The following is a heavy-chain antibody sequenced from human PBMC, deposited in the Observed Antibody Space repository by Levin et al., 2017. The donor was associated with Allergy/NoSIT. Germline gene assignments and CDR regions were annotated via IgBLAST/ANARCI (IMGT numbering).Heavy chain of an antibody. Sequence: GGSLRLSCAASGFTFSSYAMSWVRQAPGKGLEWVSAISGSGGSTYYADSVKGRFTISRDNSKNTLYLQMNSLRAEDTAVYYCANRAVAGTGVGYFDYWGQGTLVTVSS. CDR1: GFTFSSYA. CDR2: ISGSGGST. J-gene: IGHJ4*02. D-gene: IGHD6-19*01. CDR3: ANRAVAGTGVGYFDY. V-gene: IGHV3-23*01.